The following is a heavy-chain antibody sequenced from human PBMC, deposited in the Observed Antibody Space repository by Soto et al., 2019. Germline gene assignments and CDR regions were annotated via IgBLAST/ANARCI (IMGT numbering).Heavy chain of an antibody. CDR1: GFAASSHY. CDR2: IYNGGDT. D-gene: IGHD1-26*01. V-gene: IGHV3-66*01. J-gene: IGHJ4*02. Sequence: EAQLVESGGGLVQPGGSLRLSCVASGFAASSHYMNWVRQAPGKGLEWVSIIYNGGDTYYADSVKGRFTISRDDSKNTLYLQMNSLTAEDTAIYYCARDSYMTFWGQGTLVTVSS. CDR3: ARDSYMTF.